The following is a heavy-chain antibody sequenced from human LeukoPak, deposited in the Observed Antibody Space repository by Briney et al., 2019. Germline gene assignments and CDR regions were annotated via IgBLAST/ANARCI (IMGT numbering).Heavy chain of an antibody. D-gene: IGHD6-19*01. CDR2: IYYSGST. V-gene: IGHV4-39*01. CDR1: GGSISSSSYY. J-gene: IGHJ3*02. CDR3: ARHEDSSGWYEGAFDI. Sequence: PSETLSLTCTVSGGSISSSSYYWGWIRQPPGKGLEWIGSIYYSGSTYHNPSLKSRVTISVDTSKNQFSLKLSSVTAADTAVYYCARHEDSSGWYEGAFDIWGQGTMVTVSS.